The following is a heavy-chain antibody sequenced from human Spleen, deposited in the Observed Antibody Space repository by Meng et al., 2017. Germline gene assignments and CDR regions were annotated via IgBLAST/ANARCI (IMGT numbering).Heavy chain of an antibody. CDR3: ARDERDGYNYRFAY. D-gene: IGHD5-24*01. J-gene: IGHJ4*02. CDR1: GFTVSNNY. V-gene: IGHV3-66*02. Sequence: GESLKISCAASGFTVSNNYMSWVRQAPGKGLEWVSIINSSGNRFYADSVEGRFTISRDNSKNTLYLQMNSLRAEDTAVYYCARDERDGYNYRFAYWGQGTLVTVSS. CDR2: INSSGNR.